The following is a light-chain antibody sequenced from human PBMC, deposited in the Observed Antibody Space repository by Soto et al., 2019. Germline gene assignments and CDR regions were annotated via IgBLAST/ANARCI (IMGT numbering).Light chain of an antibody. CDR2: TNS. J-gene: IGLJ1*01. Sequence: QSVLTQPPSASGTPGQRLTIACSGTRSNIGSNFVNWYRQLPGTAPKLLVHTNSQRPSGVPDRFSGSKSGTSASLAISGLQSEDEGDYFCAVWDDSLHGYVFATGTKGTVL. CDR3: AVWDDSLHGYV. V-gene: IGLV1-44*01. CDR1: RSNIGSNF.